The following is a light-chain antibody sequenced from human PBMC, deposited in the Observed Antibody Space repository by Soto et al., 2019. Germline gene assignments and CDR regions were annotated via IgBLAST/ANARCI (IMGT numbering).Light chain of an antibody. CDR1: QSVSSN. J-gene: IGKJ2*01. Sequence: EIVMTQSPATLSVSPGERATLSCRAGQSVSSNLAWYQQKPGQAPRLLIYGASTRATGIPARFSGSGSGTEFTLTISSLQSEDFAVYYCQQYNNWPPHTFGQGTKLEIK. CDR2: GAS. CDR3: QQYNNWPPHT. V-gene: IGKV3-15*01.